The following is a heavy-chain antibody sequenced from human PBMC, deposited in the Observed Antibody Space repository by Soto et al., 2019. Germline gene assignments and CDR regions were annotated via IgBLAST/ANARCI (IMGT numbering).Heavy chain of an antibody. CDR1: GFTFSSYW. V-gene: IGHV3-74*01. CDR2: SNSDGSST. CDR3: ARGPRNTYYYDTSGYFNY. Sequence: EVQLVESGGGLVQPGGSLRLSCAASGFTFSSYWMHWVRQAPGKGLVWDARSNSDGSSTTYADSVKGRFTISRDNAKNTLYLQMISLRAEDTAVYYCARGPRNTYYYDTSGYFNYWGQGTLVTVSS. D-gene: IGHD3-22*01. J-gene: IGHJ4*02.